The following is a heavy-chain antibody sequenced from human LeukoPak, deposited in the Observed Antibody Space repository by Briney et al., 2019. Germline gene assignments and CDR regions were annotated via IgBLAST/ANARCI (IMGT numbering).Heavy chain of an antibody. J-gene: IGHJ4*02. D-gene: IGHD3-10*01. CDR3: AKDGGSYSADY. Sequence: ASVKVSCKASGYTFTTYKMHWVRQAPGQGLEWVGIINPSDGDRRNGQKFQGRVTMTIDTSTSTVYMELSSLTSEDTAVYYCAKDGGSYSADYWGQGTLVTVSS. CDR1: GYTFTTYK. CDR2: INPSDGDR. V-gene: IGHV1-46*01.